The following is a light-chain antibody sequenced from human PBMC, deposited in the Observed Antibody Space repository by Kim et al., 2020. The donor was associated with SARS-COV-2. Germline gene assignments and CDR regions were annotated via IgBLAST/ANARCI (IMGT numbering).Light chain of an antibody. V-gene: IGKV1-5*01. J-gene: IGKJ5*01. CDR3: QQYNSGIT. CDR1: QSISSW. CDR2: DAS. Sequence: SASVGDRVTITCRASQSISSWLAWYQQKPGKAPKLLIYDASSLESGVPSRFSGSGSGTEFTLTISSLQPDDFATYYCQQYNSGITFGQGTRLEIK.